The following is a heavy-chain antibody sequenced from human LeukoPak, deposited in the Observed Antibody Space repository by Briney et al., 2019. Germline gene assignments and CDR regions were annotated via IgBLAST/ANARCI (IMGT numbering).Heavy chain of an antibody. CDR2: ISSSSSYI. V-gene: IGHV3-21*01. J-gene: IGHJ5*02. D-gene: IGHD2-8*01. Sequence: AESLRLSCAASGFTFSSYSMNWVRQAPGQGLEWVSSISSSSSYIYYADSVKGRFTISRDNDKKSLYLQMNSLRAEDTAVYYCARDCTNGVCYNWFDPWGQGTRVTVSS. CDR3: ARDCTNGVCYNWFDP. CDR1: GFTFSSYS.